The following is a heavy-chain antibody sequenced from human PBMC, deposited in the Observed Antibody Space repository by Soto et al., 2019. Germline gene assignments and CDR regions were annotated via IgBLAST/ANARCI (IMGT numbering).Heavy chain of an antibody. V-gene: IGHV3-23*01. Sequence: RAGSLSLSCTSSGFTFSGYAMSWVRQAPGKGLEWVSAISGSGGSTYYADSVKVRFTISRDNSKNTLYLQMNSLRAEDTAVYYCAKDRLRGNWNSYGMDVWGQGTTVTVSS. J-gene: IGHJ6*02. D-gene: IGHD1-7*01. CDR3: AKDRLRGNWNSYGMDV. CDR2: ISGSGGST. CDR1: GFTFSGYA.